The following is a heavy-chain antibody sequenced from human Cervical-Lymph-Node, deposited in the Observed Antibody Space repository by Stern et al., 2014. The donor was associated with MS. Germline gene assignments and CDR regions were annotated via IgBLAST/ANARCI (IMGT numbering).Heavy chain of an antibody. D-gene: IGHD3-22*01. CDR1: GGTFSSYA. CDR2: IIPIFGTA. V-gene: IGHV1-69*01. CDR3: ARVPLGYYDSSGSLFDY. J-gene: IGHJ4*02. Sequence: QLVQSGAEVKKPGSSVKVSCKASGGTFSSYAIRWVRQAPGQGLEWMGGIIPIFGTANYAQKFQGRVTITADESTSTAYMELSSLRSEDTAVYYCARVPLGYYDSSGSLFDYWGQGTLVTVSS.